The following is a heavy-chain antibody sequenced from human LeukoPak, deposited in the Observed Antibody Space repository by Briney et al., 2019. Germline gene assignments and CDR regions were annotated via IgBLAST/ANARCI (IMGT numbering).Heavy chain of an antibody. CDR1: GGSISSYY. Sequence: SETLSLTCTVSGGSISSYYWSWIRQPPGKGLEWIGYIYSSGSTNYNPSLKSRVTISVDTSKNQSSLKLSSVTAADTAVYYCARESSGWTTFDYWGQGTLVTVSS. V-gene: IGHV4-59*01. CDR3: ARESSGWTTFDY. J-gene: IGHJ4*02. D-gene: IGHD6-19*01. CDR2: IYSSGST.